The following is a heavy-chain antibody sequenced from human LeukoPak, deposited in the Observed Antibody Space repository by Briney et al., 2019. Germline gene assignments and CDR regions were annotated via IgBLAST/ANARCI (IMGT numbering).Heavy chain of an antibody. D-gene: IGHD1-1*01. CDR1: GFTFSSYA. CDR3: AREIRRSIGYYYGMDV. CDR2: ISYDGSNK. Sequence: GGSLRLSCAASGFTFSSYAMHWVRQAPGKGLEWVAVISYDGSNKYYADSVKGRFTISRDNSKNTLYLQMNSLRAEDTAVYYCAREIRRSIGYYYGMDVWGQGTTVTVSS. J-gene: IGHJ6*02. V-gene: IGHV3-30*14.